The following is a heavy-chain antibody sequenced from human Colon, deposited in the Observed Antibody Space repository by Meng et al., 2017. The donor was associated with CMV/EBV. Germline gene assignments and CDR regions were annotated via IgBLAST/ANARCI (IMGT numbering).Heavy chain of an antibody. CDR1: GFTFSSYW. D-gene: IGHD3/OR15-3a*01. J-gene: IGHJ4*02. CDR3: AKGAEYFDFWTAPD. Sequence: GESLKISCAASGFTFSSYWMSWVRQAPGKGLEWVSSVSTSGRDIVYADSVRGRFTLSRDHSRNSLYLQMNSLRADDTAIYYCAKGAEYFDFWTAPDWGQGTLVTVSS. CDR2: VSTSGRDI. V-gene: IGHV3-21*04.